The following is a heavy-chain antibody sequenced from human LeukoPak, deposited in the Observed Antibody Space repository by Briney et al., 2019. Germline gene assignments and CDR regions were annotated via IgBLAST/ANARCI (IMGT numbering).Heavy chain of an antibody. CDR1: GDSVSSNSVT. V-gene: IGHV6-1*01. CDR2: TYYRSTWYN. Sequence: SQTLTLTCAISGDSVSSNSVTCNWIRQSPSRDLEWLGRTYYRSTWYNDYAVSVRGRITVNPDTSKNQFSLHLNSVTPEDTAVYYCARRLTQYDCFDPWGQGILVTVSS. J-gene: IGHJ5*02. D-gene: IGHD2-2*01. CDR3: ARRLTQYDCFDP.